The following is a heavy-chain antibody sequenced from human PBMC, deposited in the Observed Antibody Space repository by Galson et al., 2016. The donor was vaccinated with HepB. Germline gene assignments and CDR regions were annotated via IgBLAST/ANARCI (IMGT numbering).Heavy chain of an antibody. Sequence: SETLSLTCAVSGGSITSDWWSLVRQPPGKGLEWIGEIHHSDSPNYNPSLESRVIISVDKSRNQFSLKLSSVTAADTAVYYCARDSAAVDDKNYYDSWGQGTLVTVSS. J-gene: IGHJ4*02. D-gene: IGHD6-13*01. CDR2: IHHSDSP. CDR3: ARDSAAVDDKNYYDS. CDR1: GGSITSDW. V-gene: IGHV4-4*02.